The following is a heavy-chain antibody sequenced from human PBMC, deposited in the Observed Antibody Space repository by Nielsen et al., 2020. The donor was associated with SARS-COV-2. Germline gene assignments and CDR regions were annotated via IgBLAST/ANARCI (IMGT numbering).Heavy chain of an antibody. CDR2: IYPGDSDT. J-gene: IGHJ6*02. CDR1: GYTFTTYW. V-gene: IGHV5-51*01. D-gene: IGHD3-10*01. Sequence: GESLKISCQTSGYTFTTYWIGWVRQMPGKGLEWMGIIYPGDSDTRYSPSFEGQVTISADESMSTTYLQWRSLKASDTAVYYCAREGRDDSGTERHGMDVWGRGTTVTVPS. CDR3: AREGRDDSGTERHGMDV.